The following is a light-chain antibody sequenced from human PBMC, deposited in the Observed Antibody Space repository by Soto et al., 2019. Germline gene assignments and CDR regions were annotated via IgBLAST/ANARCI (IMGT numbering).Light chain of an antibody. CDR3: KQYNNWPCT. CDR2: GAS. Sequence: EIVMTQSPATLSVSPGERATLSCRASQSVSSNLAWYQQKPGQAPRLLIYGASTRATGIPARFSGSGSGTEFTLTISSLQSEDFAVYYCKQYNNWPCTFGQGTKVDIK. J-gene: IGKJ1*01. CDR1: QSVSSN. V-gene: IGKV3-15*01.